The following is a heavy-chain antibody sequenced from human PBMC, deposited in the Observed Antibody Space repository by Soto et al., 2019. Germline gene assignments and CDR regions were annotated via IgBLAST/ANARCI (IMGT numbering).Heavy chain of an antibody. CDR1: GYTFTSYG. J-gene: IGHJ4*02. Sequence: QDRLEQSGPEVKKTGASVKVSCKASGYTFTSYGISWVRQAPGQGLEWMAWINIYSGDANYAQRFQDRVTMTRDTSTNTVYMEMRSLRSDDTAVYYCARALFYYDNSGLAYWGQGTLVTVSS. D-gene: IGHD3-22*01. V-gene: IGHV1-18*01. CDR2: INIYSGDA. CDR3: ARALFYYDNSGLAY.